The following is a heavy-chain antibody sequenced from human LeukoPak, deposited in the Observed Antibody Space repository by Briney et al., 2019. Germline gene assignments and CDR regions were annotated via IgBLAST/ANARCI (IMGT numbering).Heavy chain of an antibody. Sequence: GGSLRLSCAASGFTFSSHAMSWVRQAPGKGLEWVSSISGSGDSTYYADSVKGRFTISRDNSKNALYLQVNSLRAEDTAVYFCAKDISLNDYDSSGYYLDAFDLWGQGTMVTVSS. CDR1: GFTFSSHA. J-gene: IGHJ3*01. CDR3: AKDISLNDYDSSGYYLDAFDL. CDR2: ISGSGDST. D-gene: IGHD3-22*01. V-gene: IGHV3-23*01.